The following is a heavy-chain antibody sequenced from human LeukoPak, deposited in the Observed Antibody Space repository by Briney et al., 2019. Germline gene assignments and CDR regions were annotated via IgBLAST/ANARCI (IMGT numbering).Heavy chain of an antibody. D-gene: IGHD6-13*01. J-gene: IGHJ4*02. Sequence: GGSLRLSCSASGFIVSPYAMNWVRQAPGKGLEYVSSISSEGKTTYYADSVKGRFTISRDNSKNTLYLQMSSLRPEDTAVYYCVKDRWVDHWGQGTLVTVSS. V-gene: IGHV3-64D*06. CDR1: GFIVSPYA. CDR3: VKDRWVDH. CDR2: ISSEGKTT.